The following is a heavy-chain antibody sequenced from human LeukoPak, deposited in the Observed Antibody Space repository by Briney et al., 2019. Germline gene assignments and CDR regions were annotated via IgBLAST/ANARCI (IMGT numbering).Heavy chain of an antibody. CDR2: MNPNSGNT. Sequence: ASVKVSCKASGYTFTSYDINWVRQATGQGLEWMGWMNPNSGNTGYAQKFQGRVTMTRNTSISTAYMELSSLRSEDTAVYYCARALRSFRYSGYSRRGYYFDYWGQGTLVTVSS. J-gene: IGHJ4*02. CDR3: ARALRSFRYSGYSRRGYYFDY. CDR1: GYTFTSYD. D-gene: IGHD5-12*01. V-gene: IGHV1-8*01.